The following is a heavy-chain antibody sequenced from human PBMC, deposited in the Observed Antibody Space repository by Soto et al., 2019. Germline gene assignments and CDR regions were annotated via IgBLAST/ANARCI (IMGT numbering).Heavy chain of an antibody. V-gene: IGHV4-59*12. CDR3: ARDCLVQLERRDYYGMDV. D-gene: IGHD1-1*01. CDR2: IYYSGST. Sequence: SETLSLTCTVSGGSISSYYWSWIRQPPGKGLEWIGYIYYSGSTNYNPSLKSRVTISVDTSKNQFSLKLSSVTAADTAVYYCARDCLVQLERRDYYGMDVWGQGTTVT. J-gene: IGHJ6*02. CDR1: GGSISSYY.